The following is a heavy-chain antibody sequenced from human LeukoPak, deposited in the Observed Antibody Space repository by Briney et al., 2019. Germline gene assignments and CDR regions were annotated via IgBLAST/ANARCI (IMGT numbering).Heavy chain of an antibody. CDR3: ARGSWSAADTNIDY. D-gene: IGHD6-13*01. CDR2: INSDGSRT. Sequence: GGSLRLSCAASGFTLSTYWMHWVRQGPGKGLVWVSCINSDGSRTTYADSVKGRFTISRDNAKNTLYLQMNTLRVEDAAVYYCARGSWSAADTNIDYWGQGTLVTVSS. CDR1: GFTLSTYW. J-gene: IGHJ4*02. V-gene: IGHV3-74*01.